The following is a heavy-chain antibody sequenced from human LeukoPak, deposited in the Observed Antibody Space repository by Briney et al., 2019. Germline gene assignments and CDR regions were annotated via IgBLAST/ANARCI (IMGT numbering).Heavy chain of an antibody. D-gene: IGHD3-22*01. CDR2: ISYSGST. Sequence: SETLSLTCTVSGGSISNYYWSWIRQPPGKGLEWIGYISYSGSTNYNPSLRSRATISVDTSKNQFSLKLSSVTAADTAVYYCARQPTYYYDSSGYSFDYWGQGTLVTVSS. V-gene: IGHV4-59*01. CDR3: ARQPTYYYDSSGYSFDY. CDR1: GGSISNYY. J-gene: IGHJ4*02.